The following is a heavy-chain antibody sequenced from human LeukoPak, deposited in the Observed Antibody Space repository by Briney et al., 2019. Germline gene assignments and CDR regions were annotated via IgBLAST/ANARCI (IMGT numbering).Heavy chain of an antibody. CDR3: ARDRVGATDYFDY. Sequence: GGSLRLSCAASGFTFSSYAMHWVRQAPGEGLEWVAVISYDGSNKYYADSVKGRFTISRDNSKNTLYLQMNSLRAEDTAVYYCARDRVGATDYFDYWGQGTLVTVSS. V-gene: IGHV3-30-3*01. D-gene: IGHD1-26*01. J-gene: IGHJ4*02. CDR2: ISYDGSNK. CDR1: GFTFSSYA.